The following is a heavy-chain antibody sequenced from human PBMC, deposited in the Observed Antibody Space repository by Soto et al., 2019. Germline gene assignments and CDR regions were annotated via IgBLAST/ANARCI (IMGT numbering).Heavy chain of an antibody. CDR1: GGSISSGGYY. Sequence: QVQLQESGPGLVKPSQTLSLTCTVSGGSISSGGYYWSWIRQHPGKGLEWIGNIYYSGSTYYNPSLTSRVSVSVNTSKNQVSLKLSSVTAADTAVYYCARVNYSGSGGYSQWFESWGQGTLVTVSS. CDR3: ARVNYSGSGGYSQWFES. CDR2: IYYSGST. J-gene: IGHJ5*01. V-gene: IGHV4-31*03. D-gene: IGHD3-10*01.